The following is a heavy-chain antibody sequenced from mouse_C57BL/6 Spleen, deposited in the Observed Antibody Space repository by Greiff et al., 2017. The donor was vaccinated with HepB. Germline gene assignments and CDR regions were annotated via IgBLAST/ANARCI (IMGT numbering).Heavy chain of an antibody. CDR1: GYAFSSSW. Sequence: QVQLQQSGPELVKPGASVKISCKASGYAFSSSWMNWVKQRPGKGLEWIGRIYPGDGDTNYNGKFKGKATLTADKSSSTAYMQLSSLTSEDSAVYFCARVGLLREFAYWGQGTLVTVSA. J-gene: IGHJ3*01. D-gene: IGHD1-1*01. V-gene: IGHV1-82*01. CDR2: IYPGDGDT. CDR3: ARVGLLREFAY.